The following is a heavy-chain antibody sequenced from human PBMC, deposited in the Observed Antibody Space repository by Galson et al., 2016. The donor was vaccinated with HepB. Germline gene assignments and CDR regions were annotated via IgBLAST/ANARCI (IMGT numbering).Heavy chain of an antibody. CDR2: ISNTGNTI. CDR1: GLPFSDSY. CDR3: ATQFHFIIVPGTFDS. J-gene: IGHJ4*02. V-gene: IGHV3-11*01. D-gene: IGHD2/OR15-2a*01. Sequence: SLRLSCAASGLPFSDSYMSWIRQAPGKGLEWISYISNTGNTIYYADSVKGRFTISRDNAKNSVYLQMNTLRGEDTAVYYCATQFHFIIVPGTFDSWGQGTLVTVSS.